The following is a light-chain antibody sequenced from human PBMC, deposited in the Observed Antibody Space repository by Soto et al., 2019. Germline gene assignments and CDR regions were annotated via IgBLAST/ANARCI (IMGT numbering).Light chain of an antibody. Sequence: EILMTQSPATLSVSPGERVTLSCRASQSVRSNLAWYQQKLGQAPRLLIYGASTRATGIPARFSGSGSGTEFTLTISSLQSEDFAVYYCQQYGSSLFTFGPGTKVDFK. CDR3: QQYGSSLFT. V-gene: IGKV3-15*01. J-gene: IGKJ3*01. CDR2: GAS. CDR1: QSVRSN.